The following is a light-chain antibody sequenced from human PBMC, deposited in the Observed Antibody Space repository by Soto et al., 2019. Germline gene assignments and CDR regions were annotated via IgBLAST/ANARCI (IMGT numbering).Light chain of an antibody. CDR1: NIGSKS. CDR2: DDG. V-gene: IGLV3-21*03. CDR3: QVWESSSGHYV. Sequence: SYELTQPPSVSVAPGRTATITCGGNNIGSKSVHWYQQRPGQAPVLVVYDDGDRPSGIPERFAGYNSGNTATLTISRVEAGDEAEYYCQVWESSSGHYVFGGGTKVTVL. J-gene: IGLJ1*01.